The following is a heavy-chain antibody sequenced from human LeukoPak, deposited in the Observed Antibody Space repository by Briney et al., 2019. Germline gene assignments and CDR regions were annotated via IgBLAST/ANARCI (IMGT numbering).Heavy chain of an antibody. CDR1: GGSMISYY. V-gene: IGHV4-59*01. CDR2: IYYNGDT. Sequence: SETLSLTCTVSGGSMISYYWTWIRQAPGKGLGWIGYIYYNGDTNYNPSLKSRVTMSIDTSKTHFSLNLRSVTAADTAVYYCTRGTTVIGLDYCGQGILVTVSS. CDR3: TRGTTVIGLDY. D-gene: IGHD4-17*01. J-gene: IGHJ4*02.